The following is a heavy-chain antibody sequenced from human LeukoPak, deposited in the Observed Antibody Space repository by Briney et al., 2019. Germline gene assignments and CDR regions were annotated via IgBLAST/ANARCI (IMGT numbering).Heavy chain of an antibody. V-gene: IGHV1-2*02. CDR2: INPNSGGT. CDR3: ARISRDSSGYYYVDY. CDR1: GYTFTGYY. J-gene: IGHJ4*02. D-gene: IGHD3-22*01. Sequence: ASVKGSCKASGYTFTGYYMHWVRQAPGQGLEWMGWINPNSGGTNYAQKFQGRVTMTRDTAISTAYMELSRLRSDDTAVYYCARISRDSSGYYYVDYWGQGTLVTVSS.